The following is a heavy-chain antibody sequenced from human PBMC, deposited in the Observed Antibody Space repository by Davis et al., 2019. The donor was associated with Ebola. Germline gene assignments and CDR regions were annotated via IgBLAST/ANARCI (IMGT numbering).Heavy chain of an antibody. CDR3: ARDRESYSRLFDY. CDR1: GGSFSGYY. Sequence: PSETLSLTCAAYGGSFSGYYWTWIRQSPGKGLEWIGEIYHGGRTNYNPSLKSRVTISVDKSNNQFSLSLSSVTAADTALYYCARDRESYSRLFDYWGRGALVTVSS. D-gene: IGHD2-15*01. J-gene: IGHJ4*02. V-gene: IGHV4-34*01. CDR2: IYHGGRT.